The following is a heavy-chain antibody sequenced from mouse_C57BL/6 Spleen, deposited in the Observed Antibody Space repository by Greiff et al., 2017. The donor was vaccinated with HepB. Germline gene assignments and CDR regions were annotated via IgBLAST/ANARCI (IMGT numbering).Heavy chain of an antibody. CDR2: INPGSGGT. CDR3: ARYDYDPYYAMDY. Sequence: QVQLQQSGAELVRPGTSVKVSCKASGYAFTNYLIEWVKQRPGQGLEWIGVINPGSGGTNYNEKFKGKATLTADKSSSTAYMQLSSLTSEDSAVYVCARYDYDPYYAMDYWGQGTSVTVSS. J-gene: IGHJ4*01. CDR1: GYAFTNYL. D-gene: IGHD2-4*01. V-gene: IGHV1-54*01.